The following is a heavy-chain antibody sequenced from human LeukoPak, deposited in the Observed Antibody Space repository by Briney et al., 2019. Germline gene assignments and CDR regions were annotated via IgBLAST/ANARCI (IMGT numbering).Heavy chain of an antibody. CDR3: ARDWDSSSWYFYY. J-gene: IGHJ4*02. V-gene: IGHV3-23*01. D-gene: IGHD6-13*01. CDR2: INDSGGST. CDR1: GFTFRSYA. Sequence: PGGSLRLSCAASGFTFRSYAMSWVRQAPGKGLEWVSVINDSGGSTYNADSVKGRFTISRDNSKNTLYLQMNSLRAEDTAVYYCARDWDSSSWYFYYWGQGTLVTVSS.